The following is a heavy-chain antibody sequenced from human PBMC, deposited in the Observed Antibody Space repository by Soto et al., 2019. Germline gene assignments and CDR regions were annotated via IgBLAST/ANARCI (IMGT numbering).Heavy chain of an antibody. CDR3: AGDKDFWSGHNCFAP. CDR2: IYYSGST. CDR1: GGSISSGDYY. Sequence: SETLSLTCTVSGGSISSGDYYGSWIRQPPGKGLEWIGYIYYSGSTYYNPSLKSRGTISVDTSRHRCSRKLSSVTAADTALYYCAGDKDFWSGHNCFAPWGQGPRVTVSS. J-gene: IGHJ5*02. V-gene: IGHV4-30-4*02. D-gene: IGHD3-3*01.